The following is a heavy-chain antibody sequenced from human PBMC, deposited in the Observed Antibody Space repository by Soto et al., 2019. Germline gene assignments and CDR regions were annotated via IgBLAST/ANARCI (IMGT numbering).Heavy chain of an antibody. V-gene: IGHV3-23*01. CDR1: GFTFSSYA. CDR2: ISGSGGST. J-gene: IGHJ4*02. D-gene: IGHD3-3*01. CDR3: ALAVWSGYYPPFDY. Sequence: PGGSLRLSCAASGFTFSSYAMSWVRQAPGKGLEWVSAISGSGGSTYYADSVKGRFTISRDNSKNTLYLQMNSLRAEDTAVYYCALAVWSGYYPPFDYWGQGTLVTVSS.